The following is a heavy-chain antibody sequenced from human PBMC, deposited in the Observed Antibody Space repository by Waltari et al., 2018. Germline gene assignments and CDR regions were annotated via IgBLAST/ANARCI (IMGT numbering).Heavy chain of an antibody. CDR2: ISGSGGST. CDR3: AKDPWIQLWFDYYYGMDV. D-gene: IGHD5-18*01. J-gene: IGHJ6*02. Sequence: EVQLLESGGGLVQPGGSLRLSCAASGFTFSSYAMSWVRQAPGKGLEWVSAISGSGGSTYYADSVKGRLTISRDNSKNTLYLQMNSLRAEDTAVYYCAKDPWIQLWFDYYYGMDVWGQGTTVTVSS. V-gene: IGHV3-23*01. CDR1: GFTFSSYA.